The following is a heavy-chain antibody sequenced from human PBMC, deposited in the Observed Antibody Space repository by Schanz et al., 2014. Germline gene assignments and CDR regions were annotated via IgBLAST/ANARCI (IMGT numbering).Heavy chain of an antibody. J-gene: IGHJ6*02. D-gene: IGHD3-10*01. Sequence: QVQLVQSEAEVKKPGASLKISCKASGYTFTNFFLHWVRQAPGQGLEWMGMINPSGGSTTYAQKFQGRVTMTRDTSTSTVYMELSSLRSDDTAVYYCARAKRFGDMDVWGQGTTVTVSS. CDR2: INPSGGST. CDR1: GYTFTNFF. CDR3: ARAKRFGDMDV. V-gene: IGHV1-46*01.